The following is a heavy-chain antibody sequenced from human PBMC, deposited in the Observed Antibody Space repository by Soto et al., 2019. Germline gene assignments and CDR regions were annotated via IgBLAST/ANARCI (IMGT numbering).Heavy chain of an antibody. V-gene: IGHV1-18*01. J-gene: IGHJ6*02. CDR3: ARDRTIFGVVAYYYYYGMDV. D-gene: IGHD3-3*01. CDR1: GYTFTSYG. Sequence: ASVKVSCKASGYTFTSYGISWVRQAPGQGLEWMGWISAYNGNTNYAQKIQGRVTMTTDTSTSTAYMELRSLRSDDTAVYYCARDRTIFGVVAYYYYYGMDVWGQGTTVTVSS. CDR2: ISAYNGNT.